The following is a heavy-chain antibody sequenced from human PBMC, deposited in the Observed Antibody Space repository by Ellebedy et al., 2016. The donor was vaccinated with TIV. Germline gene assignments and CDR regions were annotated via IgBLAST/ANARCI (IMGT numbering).Heavy chain of an antibody. J-gene: IGHJ5*01. Sequence: AASVKVSCKASGYTFTGYYMHWVRQAPGQGLEWMGWINPNSGGTNYAQKFQGWVTMTRDTSISTAYMELSRLRSDDTAMYYCATSNYGGNSWFDSWGQGTLVTVSS. CDR2: INPNSGGT. V-gene: IGHV1-2*04. CDR3: ATSNYGGNSWFDS. CDR1: GYTFTGYY. D-gene: IGHD4-23*01.